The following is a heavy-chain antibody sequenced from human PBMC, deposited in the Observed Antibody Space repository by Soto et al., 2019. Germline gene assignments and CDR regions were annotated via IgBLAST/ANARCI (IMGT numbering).Heavy chain of an antibody. D-gene: IGHD3-9*01. Sequence: SGPTLVHPTQTLTLTCTFSGFSLSPSGVGVGWIRQPPGKALEWLALIYWNDDQRYSPSLKSRLTITKDTSKNQVVLTMTNMNPVDTATYYCAHRPPDGRLLRYFDWLSIETDAFDIWGQGTMVTVSS. J-gene: IGHJ3*02. CDR2: IYWNDDQ. CDR1: GFSLSPSGVG. CDR3: AHRPPDGRLLRYFDWLSIETDAFDI. V-gene: IGHV2-5*01.